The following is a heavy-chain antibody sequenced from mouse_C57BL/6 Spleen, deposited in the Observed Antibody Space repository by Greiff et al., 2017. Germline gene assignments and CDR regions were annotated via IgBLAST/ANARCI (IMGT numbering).Heavy chain of an antibody. CDR2: INPNNGGT. D-gene: IGHD1-1*01. Sequence: VQLQQPGAELVRPGSSVKLSCKASGYTFTDYNMHWVKQSHGKSLEWIGYINPNNGGTSYNQKFKGKATLTVNKSSSTAYMELRSLTSEDSSVYYCARENYYGSSYFAYWGQGTLVTVSA. J-gene: IGHJ3*01. CDR1: GYTFTDYN. CDR3: ARENYYGSSYFAY. V-gene: IGHV1-22*01.